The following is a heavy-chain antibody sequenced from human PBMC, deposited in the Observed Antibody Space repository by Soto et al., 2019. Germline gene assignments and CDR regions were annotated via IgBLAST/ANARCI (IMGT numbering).Heavy chain of an antibody. CDR2: IYPGDSDT. D-gene: IGHD2-2*01. CDR1: GYSFTSYW. Sequence: GESLKISWKGSGYSFTSYWIGWVRQMPGKGLEWMGIIYPGDSDTRYSPSFQGQVTISADKSINTAYLHWSSLKASDTAIYYCAKHEGYCSTTTCSNFDYWGQGTLVTVSS. V-gene: IGHV5-51*01. J-gene: IGHJ4*02. CDR3: AKHEGYCSTTTCSNFDY.